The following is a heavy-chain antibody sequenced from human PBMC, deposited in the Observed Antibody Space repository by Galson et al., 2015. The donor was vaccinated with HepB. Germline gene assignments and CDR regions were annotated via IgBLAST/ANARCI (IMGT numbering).Heavy chain of an antibody. J-gene: IGHJ6*03. Sequence: SVKVSCKASGYTFTSYAMNWVRQAPGQGLEWMGWINTNTGNPTYAQGFTGRFVFSLDTSVSTAYLQISSLKAEDTAVYYCARYREWAYRYCYYYYMDVWGKGTTVTVSS. CDR1: GYTFTSYA. V-gene: IGHV7-4-1*02. D-gene: IGHD2-21*01. CDR2: INTNTGNP. CDR3: ARYREWAYRYCYYYYMDV.